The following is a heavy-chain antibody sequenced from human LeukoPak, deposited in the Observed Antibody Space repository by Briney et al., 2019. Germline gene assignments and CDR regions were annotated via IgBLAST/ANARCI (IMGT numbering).Heavy chain of an antibody. J-gene: IGHJ4*02. Sequence: PSETLSLTCAVYGGSFSGYYWSWIRQPPGKGLEWIGEINHSGSTNYNPSLKSRVTISVDTSKNQFSLKLSSVTAADTAVYYCARERVVTPDYWGQGTLVTVSS. CDR2: INHSGST. V-gene: IGHV4-34*01. CDR1: GGSFSGYY. D-gene: IGHD4-23*01. CDR3: ARERVVTPDY.